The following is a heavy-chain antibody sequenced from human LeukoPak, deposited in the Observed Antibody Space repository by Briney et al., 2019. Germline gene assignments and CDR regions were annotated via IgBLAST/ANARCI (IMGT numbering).Heavy chain of an antibody. CDR1: GFTFTNYW. V-gene: IGHV3-7*01. CDR2: IKEDETEI. J-gene: IGHJ4*02. CDR3: ARVGSSWDILDY. D-gene: IGHD6-13*01. Sequence: GGSLRLSCTASGFTFTNYWMSWVRQAPGKGLEWVANIKEDETEIRYLDSVKGRFTISRDNAKNSLYLQMDSLRAKDAAVYYCARVGSSWDILDYWGQGTLVTVSS.